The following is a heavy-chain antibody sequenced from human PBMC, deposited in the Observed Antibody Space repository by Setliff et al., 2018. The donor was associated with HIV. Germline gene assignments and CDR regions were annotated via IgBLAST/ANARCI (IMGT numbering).Heavy chain of an antibody. J-gene: IGHJ5*02. D-gene: IGHD2-15*01. CDR2: IIPMYGVT. CDR3: ALPYCSGGNCWSSASLPPAGWFDP. V-gene: IGHV1-69*05. Sequence: ASVKVSCKASGGTFSSYVISWVRRAPGQGPEWMGGIIPMYGVTNYAQKFQGRVTMTTDEPTSTAYMELSSLRSEDTAVYYCALPYCSGGNCWSSASLPPAGWFDPWGQGTLVTVSS. CDR1: GGTFSSYV.